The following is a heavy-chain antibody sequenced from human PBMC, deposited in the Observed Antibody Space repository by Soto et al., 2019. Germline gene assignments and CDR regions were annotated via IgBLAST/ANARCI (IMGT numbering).Heavy chain of an antibody. CDR2: ISSSSSYI. D-gene: IGHD3-3*01. V-gene: IGHV3-21*01. Sequence: EVQLVESGGGLVKPGGSLRLSCAASGFTFSSYSMNWVRQAPGKGLEWVSSISSSSSYIYYADSVKGRFTISRDNAKNSLYLQMNSLRAEDTAVYYCARDIIFGVVIRTYGMDVWGQGTTVTVSS. CDR1: GFTFSSYS. J-gene: IGHJ6*02. CDR3: ARDIIFGVVIRTYGMDV.